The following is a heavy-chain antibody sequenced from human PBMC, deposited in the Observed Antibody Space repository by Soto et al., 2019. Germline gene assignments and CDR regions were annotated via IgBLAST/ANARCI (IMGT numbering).Heavy chain of an antibody. D-gene: IGHD2-15*01. V-gene: IGHV1-69*01. CDR2: IIPIFGTA. J-gene: IGHJ6*02. Sequence: QVQLVQSWAEVKKPGSSVKVSCKASGGTFSSYAISWVRQAPGQGLERMGGIIPIFGTANYAQKFQGRVTINADESTITAYMELSSLRSEDTAVYYCARDDCSGGSCYSSYYYYGMDVWGQGTTVTVSS. CDR3: ARDDCSGGSCYSSYYYYGMDV. CDR1: GGTFSSYA.